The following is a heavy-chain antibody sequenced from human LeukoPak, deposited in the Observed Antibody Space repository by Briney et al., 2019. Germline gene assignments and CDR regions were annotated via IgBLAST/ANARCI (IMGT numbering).Heavy chain of an antibody. CDR2: ISGSGGST. CDR1: GFTFSSYA. Sequence: GGSPRLSCAASGFTFSSYAMSWVRQAPGKGLEWVSDISGSGGSTYYADSVKGRFTISRDNSKNTLYLQMNSLRAEDTAVYYCAKDRAGSAVAGGFDYWGQGTLVTVSS. CDR3: AKDRAGSAVAGGFDY. D-gene: IGHD6-19*01. V-gene: IGHV3-23*01. J-gene: IGHJ4*02.